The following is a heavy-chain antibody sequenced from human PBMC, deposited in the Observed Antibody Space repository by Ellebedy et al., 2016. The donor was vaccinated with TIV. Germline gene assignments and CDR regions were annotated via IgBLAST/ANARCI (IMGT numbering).Heavy chain of an antibody. Sequence: GGSLRLXXAASGLTFSRYAMHWVRQAPGKGLEWVAVISYDGSNKYYADSVKGRFSISRDNSKNTLYLQMNSLRIQDTAVYYCARDESPRITIFGVVPEYWGQGTLVTVSS. D-gene: IGHD3-3*01. CDR3: ARDESPRITIFGVVPEY. J-gene: IGHJ4*02. CDR2: ISYDGSNK. CDR1: GLTFSRYA. V-gene: IGHV3-30-3*01.